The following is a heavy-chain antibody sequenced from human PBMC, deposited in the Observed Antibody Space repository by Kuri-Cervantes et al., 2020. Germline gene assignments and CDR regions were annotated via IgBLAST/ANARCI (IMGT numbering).Heavy chain of an antibody. J-gene: IGHJ5*02. D-gene: IGHD2-2*01. V-gene: IGHV4-59*01. Sequence: SETLSLTCTVSGGTISSYYWSWIRQPAGKGLEWIGYIYYSGSTNYNPSLKSRVTISVDTSKNQFSLKLSSVTAADTAVYYCARGNIVVVPAAWVPLNWFDPWGQGTLVTVSS. CDR3: ARGNIVVVPAAWVPLNWFDP. CDR2: IYYSGST. CDR1: GGTISSYY.